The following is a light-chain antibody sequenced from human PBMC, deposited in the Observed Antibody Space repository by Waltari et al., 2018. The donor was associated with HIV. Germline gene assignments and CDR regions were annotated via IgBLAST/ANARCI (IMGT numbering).Light chain of an antibody. CDR3: AAWDDTLSGRV. V-gene: IGLV1-47*01. Sequence: QSVLTQPPSASGTTGQRVPISCSGSSSNIGSNYIYWYQQLPGTAPKLLNYGNNQRPSGVPDRFSGSKSGTSASLAISGLRSEDEADYYCAAWDDTLSGRVFGGGTKLTVL. CDR2: GNN. CDR1: SSNIGSNY. J-gene: IGLJ3*02.